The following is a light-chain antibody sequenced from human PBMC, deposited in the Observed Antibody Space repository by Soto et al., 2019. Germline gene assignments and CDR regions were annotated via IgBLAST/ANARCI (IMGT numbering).Light chain of an antibody. CDR1: QTVRNNY. CDR2: DAS. Sequence: ELVLTQSLCTLSGSALDRATLYFRASQTVRNNYLAWYQQKPGQAPRLLIYDASSRATGIPDRFSGGGSGTDFTLTISRLEPEDFAVYYCQQVSSYTLNFGGVAKVEIK. V-gene: IGKV3-20*01. J-gene: IGKJ4*01. CDR3: QQVSSYTLN.